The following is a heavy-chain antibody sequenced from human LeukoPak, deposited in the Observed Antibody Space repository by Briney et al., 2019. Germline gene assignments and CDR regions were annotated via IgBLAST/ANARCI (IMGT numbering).Heavy chain of an antibody. CDR3: ARAPPVDSSGYYPLAFDI. Sequence: ASMKVSCKTSGYTFTSYDINWLRQATGQGPEWMGRVSPNSGDSDYAQKFQGRVTMTRDTSISTAYMELSSLTYEDTAVYYCARAPPVDSSGYYPLAFDIWGQGTMVTVSS. CDR2: VSPNSGDS. V-gene: IGHV1-8*01. CDR1: GYTFTSYD. D-gene: IGHD3-22*01. J-gene: IGHJ3*02.